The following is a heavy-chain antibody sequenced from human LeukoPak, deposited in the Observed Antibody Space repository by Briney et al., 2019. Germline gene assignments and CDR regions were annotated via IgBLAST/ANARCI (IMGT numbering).Heavy chain of an antibody. CDR3: AREMPTNWIDP. J-gene: IGHJ5*02. Sequence: SETLSLTCTVSGGSITSHFWSWIRQPPGKGLRWIGYIYYRGSTNFNPSLKSRVTMSVDTSKNQFSLKMTSVTAADTAVYYCAREMPTNWIDPWGQGTLVTVSS. CDR1: GGSITSHF. CDR2: IYYRGST. D-gene: IGHD5-24*01. V-gene: IGHV4-59*11.